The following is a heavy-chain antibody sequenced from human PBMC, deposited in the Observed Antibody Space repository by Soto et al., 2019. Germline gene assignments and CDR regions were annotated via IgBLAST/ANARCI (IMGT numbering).Heavy chain of an antibody. CDR3: ATGGTTVTRRFDY. CDR2: ITPIFDTT. CDR1: GGSFSSYA. J-gene: IGHJ4*02. D-gene: IGHD4-17*01. V-gene: IGHV1-69*01. Sequence: QVLLVQSGAEVKKSGSSVKVSCKASGGSFSSYAISWVRQAPGQGLEWMGGITPIFDTTNYAQKFQGRVTITADESTTTVHMELTSLTSEDTAVYYCATGGTTVTRRFDYWGQGTLVTVSS.